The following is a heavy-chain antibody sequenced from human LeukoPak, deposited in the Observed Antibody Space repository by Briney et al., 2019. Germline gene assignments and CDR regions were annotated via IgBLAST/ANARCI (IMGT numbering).Heavy chain of an antibody. CDR2: IRNDGGSK. Sequence: LPGGSLRLSCATSGFIFNNYGIYWVRQAPGKGLEWLAFIRNDGGSKSYADSVKGRFTISRDSSKNTLYLQMNSLRAEDTAVYYCARFSGSGRANMDVWGKGTTVTVSS. CDR3: ARFSGSGRANMDV. CDR1: GFIFNNYG. V-gene: IGHV3-30*02. D-gene: IGHD3-10*01. J-gene: IGHJ6*03.